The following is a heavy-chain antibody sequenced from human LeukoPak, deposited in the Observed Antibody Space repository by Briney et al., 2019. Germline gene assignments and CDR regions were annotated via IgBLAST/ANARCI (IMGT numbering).Heavy chain of an antibody. V-gene: IGHV3-7*01. CDR2: INQRGSET. D-gene: IGHD1-26*01. CDR1: SFTFSSYW. Sequence: GGSLRLSCAASSFTFSSYWMSWVRQAPGKGLEWVANINQRGSETHYVDSVKGRFTISRDDAKNSLYLQMNSLRTEDTAVYYCARERENGGYWGDLQHWGQGTLVTVSS. J-gene: IGHJ1*01. CDR3: ARERENGGYWGDLQH.